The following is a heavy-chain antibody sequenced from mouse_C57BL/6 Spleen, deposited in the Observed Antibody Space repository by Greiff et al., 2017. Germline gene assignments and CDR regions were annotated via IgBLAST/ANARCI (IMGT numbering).Heavy chain of an antibody. Sequence: VQLQPSGAELVKPGASVKMSCKASGYTFTTYSIEWMKQNHGKSLEWIGNFHPNNDDTKYNEKFKGKATMTVEKSSTTVYLELSRLTSDDSAVYYCARRVGVVSDWYFDVWGTETTVTVSS. D-gene: IGHD1-1*01. CDR1: GYTFTTYS. CDR3: ARRVGVVSDWYFDV. CDR2: FHPNNDDT. V-gene: IGHV1-47*01. J-gene: IGHJ1*03.